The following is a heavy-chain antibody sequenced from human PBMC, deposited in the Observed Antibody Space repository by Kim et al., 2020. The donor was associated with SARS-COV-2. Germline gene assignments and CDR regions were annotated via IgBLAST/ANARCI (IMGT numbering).Heavy chain of an antibody. CDR1: GGSISSYY. CDR2: IYYSGST. V-gene: IGHV4-59*13. Sequence: SETLSLTCTVSGGSISSYYWSWIRQPPGKGLEWIGYIYYSGSTNYNPSLKSRVTISVDTSKNQFSLKLSSVTAADTAVYYCARDGYSYGYTFDYWGQGTL. CDR3: ARDGYSYGYTFDY. J-gene: IGHJ4*02. D-gene: IGHD5-18*01.